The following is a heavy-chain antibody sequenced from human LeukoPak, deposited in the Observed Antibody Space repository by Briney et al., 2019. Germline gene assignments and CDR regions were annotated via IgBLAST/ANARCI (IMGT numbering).Heavy chain of an antibody. D-gene: IGHD1-26*01. CDR1: GFTFTSSA. V-gene: IGHV1-58*02. Sequence: ASVKVSCKASGFTFTSSAMQWVRQARGQRLEWIGWIVVGSGNTNYAQKFQERVTITRDMSTSTAYMELSSLRSEDTAVYYCARDMTSGSYYDYYYYYMDVWGKGTTVTVSS. CDR2: IVVGSGNT. CDR3: ARDMTSGSYYDYYYYYMDV. J-gene: IGHJ6*03.